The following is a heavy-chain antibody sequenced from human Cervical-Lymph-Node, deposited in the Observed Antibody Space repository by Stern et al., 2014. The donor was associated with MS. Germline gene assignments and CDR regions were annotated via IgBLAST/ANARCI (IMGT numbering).Heavy chain of an antibody. CDR3: ASAYSSSHYYFDY. J-gene: IGHJ4*02. Sequence: VQLVESGGGVVQPGRSLRLSCAASGFSFSRYAMHWVRQAPGPGLEWAALIWYDGSNPYYADSVTGRFTISRDNFKNTLYLQMNSLRAEDTAVYYCASAYSSSHYYFDYWGQGTLVTVSS. D-gene: IGHD6-13*01. CDR1: GFSFSRYA. CDR2: IWYDGSNP. V-gene: IGHV3-33*01.